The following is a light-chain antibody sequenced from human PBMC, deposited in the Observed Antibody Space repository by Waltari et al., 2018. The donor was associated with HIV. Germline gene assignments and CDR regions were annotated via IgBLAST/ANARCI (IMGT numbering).Light chain of an antibody. V-gene: IGKV3-20*01. CDR2: GTS. Sequence: EIVLTQSPGTLSLPPGERATLSCRASESVTRRYLAWDQQKPGQAPRLLIYGTSSRATGIPDRFTGSGSGTDFTLTISRLEPEDFAVYYCQQYGSSPYNFGQGTKLEIK. CDR3: QQYGSSPYN. J-gene: IGKJ2*01. CDR1: ESVTRRY.